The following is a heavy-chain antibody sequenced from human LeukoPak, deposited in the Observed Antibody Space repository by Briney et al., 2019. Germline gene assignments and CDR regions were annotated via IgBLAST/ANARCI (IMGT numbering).Heavy chain of an antibody. Sequence: SVTVSCKASGGTFSSYAISWVRQAPGQGLEWMGGIIPIFGTANYAQDYQSSVTITADESTSTAYMELSSLRSEDTAVYYCARQSQGRIAFDIWGQGTMVTVAS. CDR2: IIPIFGTA. J-gene: IGHJ3*02. CDR1: GGTFSSYA. V-gene: IGHV1-69*13. CDR3: ARQSQGRIAFDI.